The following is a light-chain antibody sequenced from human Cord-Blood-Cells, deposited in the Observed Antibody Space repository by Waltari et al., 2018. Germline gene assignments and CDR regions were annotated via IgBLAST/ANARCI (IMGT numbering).Light chain of an antibody. J-gene: IGLJ2*01. Sequence: QSALTQPAPVSGSPGQSITISCTGTSSDVGGYNYVSWYQQHPGKAPQLIIYDVSNRPSGVSNRFSGSKSGNTASLTISGLQAEDEADYYCSSYTSSSTVVFGGGTKLTVL. CDR1: SSDVGGYNY. CDR3: SSYTSSSTVV. CDR2: DVS. V-gene: IGLV2-14*01.